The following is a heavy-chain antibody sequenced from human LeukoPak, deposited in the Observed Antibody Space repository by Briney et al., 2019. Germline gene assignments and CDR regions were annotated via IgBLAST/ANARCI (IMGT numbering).Heavy chain of an antibody. CDR1: GYTFTGYY. J-gene: IGHJ4*02. CDR2: INPNSGGT. CDR3: ARENRIAAVGIGDY. D-gene: IGHD6-13*01. Sequence: VASVKVSCKASGYTFTGYYMHWVRQAPGQGLEWMGWINPNSGGTNYAQKFQGRVTMTRDTSTSTVYMELSSLRSEDTAVYYCARENRIAAVGIGDYWGQGTLVTVSS. V-gene: IGHV1-2*02.